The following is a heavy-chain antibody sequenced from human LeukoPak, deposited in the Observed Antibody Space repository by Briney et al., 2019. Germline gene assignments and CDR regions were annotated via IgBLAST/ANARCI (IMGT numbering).Heavy chain of an antibody. CDR3: ARGSGIAVAGTSSPFDY. CDR2: ISYDGGNK. CDR1: GFTFSSYA. Sequence: GGSLRLSCAASGFTFSSYAMHWVRQAPGKGLEWVAVISYDGGNKYYADSVKGRFTISRDNSKNTLYLQMNSLRAEDTAVYYCARGSGIAVAGTSSPFDYWGQGTLVAVSS. J-gene: IGHJ4*02. V-gene: IGHV3-30-3*01. D-gene: IGHD6-19*01.